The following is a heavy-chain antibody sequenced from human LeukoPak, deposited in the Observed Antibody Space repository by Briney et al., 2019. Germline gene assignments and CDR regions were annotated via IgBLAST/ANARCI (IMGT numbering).Heavy chain of an antibody. V-gene: IGHV4-59*01. J-gene: IGHJ4*02. Sequence: SETLSLTCTVSDGAIAGYSWSWIRQAPGKGLEWIGYIYYSGDTNYNPSLQSRVTVSVDTSKNQFSLKLSSVTAADTAVYYCARETPYGSGSYPFDYWGQGILVTVSS. CDR3: ARETPYGSGSYPFDY. CDR1: DGAIAGYS. D-gene: IGHD3-10*01. CDR2: IYYSGDT.